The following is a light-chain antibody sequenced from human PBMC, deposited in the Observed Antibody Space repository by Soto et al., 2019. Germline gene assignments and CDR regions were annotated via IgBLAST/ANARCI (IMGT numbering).Light chain of an antibody. Sequence: EMGLTQSPGTLSLSPGERATLSCRARQSVSNSYLAWYQQKPGQAPRLRIYGASSRATGIPDWVSGSRSGTDFTLAISRLVPEYFAMYYCKHYGISPLYTFGQGTKLEIK. V-gene: IGKV3-20*01. CDR2: GAS. J-gene: IGKJ2*01. CDR1: QSVSNSY. CDR3: KHYGISPLYT.